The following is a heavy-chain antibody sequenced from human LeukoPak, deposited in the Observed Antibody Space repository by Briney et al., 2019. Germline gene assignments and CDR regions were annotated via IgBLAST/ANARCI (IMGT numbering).Heavy chain of an antibody. J-gene: IGHJ4*02. D-gene: IGHD3-10*01. Sequence: PSETLSLTCAVYGGSFSGYYWNWIRQPPGKGLEWIGEINHSGSTNYNPSLKSRVTISVDTSKNQFSLKLSSVTAADTAVYYCARYRITMVRGVDYWGQGTLVTVSS. CDR1: GGSFSGYY. CDR2: INHSGST. V-gene: IGHV4-34*01. CDR3: ARYRITMVRGVDY.